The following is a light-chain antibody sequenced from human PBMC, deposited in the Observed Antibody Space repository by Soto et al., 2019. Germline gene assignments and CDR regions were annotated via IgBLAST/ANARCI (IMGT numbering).Light chain of an antibody. Sequence: EIVMTQSPATLSVSPGERATLSCRASQSVSSNLAWYQQKPGQAPRLLIYGASSRATDIPARFSGSGSGTEFPLTISSLQSEDFAVYYCQASGFTFGPGTKVDIK. CDR2: GAS. CDR3: QASGFT. J-gene: IGKJ3*01. V-gene: IGKV3-15*01. CDR1: QSVSSN.